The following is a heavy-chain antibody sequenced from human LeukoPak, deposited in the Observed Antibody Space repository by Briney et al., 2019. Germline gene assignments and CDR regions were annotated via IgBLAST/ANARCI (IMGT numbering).Heavy chain of an antibody. CDR2: ITVIDGSS. CDR3: AEWGDDDILAGYYVPDY. J-gene: IGHJ4*02. Sequence: GTSLRLSCVASGFTFPNYALSWVRPPPGKGLPWVSAITVIDGSSYYPDSVKGRFTISRDNSKNTLYLQVNSLRAEDTAVYDWAEWGDDDILAGYYVPDYWGQGTLVTVSS. CDR1: GFTFPNYA. V-gene: IGHV3-23*01. D-gene: IGHD3-9*01.